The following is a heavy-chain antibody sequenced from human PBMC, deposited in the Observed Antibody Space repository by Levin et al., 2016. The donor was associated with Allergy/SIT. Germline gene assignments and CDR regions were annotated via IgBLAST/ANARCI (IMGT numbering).Heavy chain of an antibody. Sequence: WVRQAPGQGLEWMGWVSAYNGNTNYALKLQGSVTMTTDTSTSTAYMELRSLRSDDTAVYYCARGKWGLATENAFDIWGQGTMVTVSS. D-gene: IGHD1-1*01. J-gene: IGHJ3*02. CDR2: VSAYNGNT. CDR3: ARGKWGLATENAFDI. V-gene: IGHV1-18*01.